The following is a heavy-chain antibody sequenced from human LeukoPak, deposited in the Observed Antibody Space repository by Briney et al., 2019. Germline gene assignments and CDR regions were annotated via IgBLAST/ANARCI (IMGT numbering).Heavy chain of an antibody. D-gene: IGHD3-10*01. CDR3: ARGGSYGSGSTLFDY. J-gene: IGHJ4*02. CDR1: GYTFTSYD. Sequence: ASVKVSCKASGYTFTSYDINWVRQATGQGLEWMGWMNSKSGNTGYAQKFQGRVTMTRNTSINTAYTELTSLRSEDSAVYYCARGGSYGSGSTLFDYWGQGTLVTVSS. V-gene: IGHV1-8*01. CDR2: MNSKSGNT.